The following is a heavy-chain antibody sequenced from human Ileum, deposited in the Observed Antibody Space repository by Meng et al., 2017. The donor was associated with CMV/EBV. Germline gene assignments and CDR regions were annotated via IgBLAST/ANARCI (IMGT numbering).Heavy chain of an antibody. CDR1: GGSLTSYY. CDR2: IHPTGTT. V-gene: IGHV4-4*07. D-gene: IGHD3-10*01. Sequence: QLQESGPRLLQPPETLSLPCTVTGGSLTSYYWTWIRQPAGKGLEWIGRIHPTGTTDDNPSLRSRVSMSLDKSKNQFSLKLTSVTAADTAVYYCARAAARGVPVDLWGQGTLVTVSS. CDR3: ARAAARGVPVDL. J-gene: IGHJ5*02.